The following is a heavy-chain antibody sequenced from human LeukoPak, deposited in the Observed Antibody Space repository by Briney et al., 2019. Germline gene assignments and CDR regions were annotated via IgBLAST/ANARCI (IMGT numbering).Heavy chain of an antibody. Sequence: ASVKVSCKASGYTFTSYGISWVRQAPGQGLEWMGWISAYNGNTNYAQKLQGRVTMTTDTSTSTAYMELRSLRSDDTAVYYCARVPLIVVVITTNYFDYWGQGTLVTVSS. J-gene: IGHJ4*02. CDR3: ARVPLIVVVITTNYFDY. D-gene: IGHD3-22*01. CDR2: ISAYNGNT. CDR1: GYTFTSYG. V-gene: IGHV1-18*01.